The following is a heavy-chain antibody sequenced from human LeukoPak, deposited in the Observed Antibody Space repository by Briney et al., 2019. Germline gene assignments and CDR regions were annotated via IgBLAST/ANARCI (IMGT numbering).Heavy chain of an antibody. CDR1: GFTFSSYW. CDR3: ASMRDDLRYDFWSGWPETGDDY. D-gene: IGHD3-3*01. CDR2: VKQDGSEK. Sequence: PGGSLRLSCAASGFTFSSYWMSWVRQAPGKGLEWVANVKQDGSEKYYVDSVKGRFTISRDNAKNSLYLQMNSLRAEDTAVYYCASMRDDLRYDFWSGWPETGDDYWGQGTLVTVSS. V-gene: IGHV3-7*01. J-gene: IGHJ4*02.